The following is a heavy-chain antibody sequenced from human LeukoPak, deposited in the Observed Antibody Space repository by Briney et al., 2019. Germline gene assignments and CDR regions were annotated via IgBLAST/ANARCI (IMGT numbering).Heavy chain of an antibody. V-gene: IGHV3-30*04. Sequence: GRSLRLSCAASRFIFSNYAMHWVRQAPGKGPDWVAVISYHGSDQFYADSVKGRFTISRDYSKNTLFLQMNSLRTEDTAVYYCARQDCSGGSCYLDYWGQGTLVTVSS. CDR1: RFIFSNYA. D-gene: IGHD2-15*01. CDR3: ARQDCSGGSCYLDY. CDR2: ISYHGSDQ. J-gene: IGHJ4*02.